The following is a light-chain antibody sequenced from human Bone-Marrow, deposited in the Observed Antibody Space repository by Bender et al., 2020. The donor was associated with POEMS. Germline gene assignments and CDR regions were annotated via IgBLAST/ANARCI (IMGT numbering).Light chain of an antibody. CDR1: SSNIGSNF. J-gene: IGLJ3*02. CDR2: INN. CDR3: AAWEDSLNGWV. V-gene: IGLV1-44*01. Sequence: SVLTQPPSASGTPGQRVTISCSGSSSNIGSNFVYWYQQLPGAAPKLLIYINNQRPSGVPDRFSGSKSGTSASLAISGLQSEDEADYYCAAWEDSLNGWVFGGGTKLTVL.